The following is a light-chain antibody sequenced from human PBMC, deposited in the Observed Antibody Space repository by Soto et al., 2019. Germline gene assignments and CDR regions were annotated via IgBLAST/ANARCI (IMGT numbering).Light chain of an antibody. J-gene: IGKJ2*01. V-gene: IGKV2D-29*01. Sequence: DIVMTQTPLSLSVTPGQPASISCKSSQTLLRSDGKNYMYWYLQKPGQPPQLLISEVSNQFSGVXDXCSGSGSGTDFTLKISRVEAEDVGVYYCLQTIRLPNTFGQGTKLEIK. CDR2: EVS. CDR3: LQTIRLPNT. CDR1: QTLLRSDGKNY.